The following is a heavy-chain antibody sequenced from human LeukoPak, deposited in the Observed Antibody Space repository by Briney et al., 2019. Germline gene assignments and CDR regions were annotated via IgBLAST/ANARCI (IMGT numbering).Heavy chain of an antibody. Sequence: SETLSLTCTVSGGSISSYYWSWIRQPAGKGLEWIGRIYTSGSTNYNPSLKSRVTISVDTSKNQFSLKLSSVTAADTAVYYCARDTELRYFDWWGGGNDAFDIWGQGTMVTVSS. V-gene: IGHV4-4*07. CDR2: IYTSGST. J-gene: IGHJ3*02. D-gene: IGHD3-9*01. CDR3: ARDTELRYFDWWGGGNDAFDI. CDR1: GGSISSYY.